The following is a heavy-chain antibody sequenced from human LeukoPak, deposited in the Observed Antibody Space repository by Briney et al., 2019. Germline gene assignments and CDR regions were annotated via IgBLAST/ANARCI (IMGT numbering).Heavy chain of an antibody. CDR2: IEQEGSEK. J-gene: IGHJ4*02. Sequence: GGSLRLSCAASGFTFSSYSMSWVRQAPGKGLEWVANIEQEGSEKYYVDSVKGRFTISRDNAKNSLYLQMNSLRAEDTAVYYCARMFSGGSCFDYWGQGTLVTVSS. D-gene: IGHD2-15*01. CDR3: ARMFSGGSCFDY. CDR1: GFTFSSYS. V-gene: IGHV3-7*01.